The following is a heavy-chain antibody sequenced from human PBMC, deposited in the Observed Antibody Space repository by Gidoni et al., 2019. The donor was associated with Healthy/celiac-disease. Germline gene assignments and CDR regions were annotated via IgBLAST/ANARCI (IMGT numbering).Heavy chain of an antibody. CDR1: GFSLSTSGVG. Sequence: QITLKESGPTLVKPTQTLTLTCNFSGFSLSTSGVGVGWIRQPPGKALEWLALIYWDDDKRYSPSLKSRLTITNDTSKNQVVLTMTNMDPVDTATYYCAHSPGGYYYDSSGYYYYYYGMDVWGQGTTVTVSS. CDR2: IYWDDDK. CDR3: AHSPGGYYYDSSGYYYYYYGMDV. J-gene: IGHJ6*02. V-gene: IGHV2-5*02. D-gene: IGHD3-22*01.